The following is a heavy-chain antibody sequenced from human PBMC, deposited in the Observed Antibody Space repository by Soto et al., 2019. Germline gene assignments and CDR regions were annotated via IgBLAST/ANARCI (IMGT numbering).Heavy chain of an antibody. J-gene: IGHJ6*02. CDR1: EFTFSSYW. D-gene: IGHD3-10*01. CDR2: LNEDGSFT. Sequence: GGSLRLSCVASEFTFSSYWMHWVRQVLGKGLVWVSRLNEDGSFTTYADSVKGRFTIPRDNAKKTLYLQMNSLRAEDTAVYYCARDLSGRADVWGQGTTVTVSS. V-gene: IGHV3-74*01. CDR3: ARDLSGRADV.